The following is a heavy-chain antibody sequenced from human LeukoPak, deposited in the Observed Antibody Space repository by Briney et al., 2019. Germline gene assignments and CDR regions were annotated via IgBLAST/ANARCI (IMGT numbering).Heavy chain of an antibody. CDR2: IWYDGSNK. V-gene: IGHV3-33*06. CDR1: GFTFSSYG. J-gene: IGHJ4*02. Sequence: PGGSLRLSCAASGFTFSSYGMHWVRQAPGKGLEWVAVIWYDGSNKYYADSVKGRFTISRDNSKNTLYLQMNSLRAEDTAVYYCAKAGYYYDSSGYYQLPTDYWGQGTLVTVSS. CDR3: AKAGYYYDSSGYYQLPTDY. D-gene: IGHD3-22*01.